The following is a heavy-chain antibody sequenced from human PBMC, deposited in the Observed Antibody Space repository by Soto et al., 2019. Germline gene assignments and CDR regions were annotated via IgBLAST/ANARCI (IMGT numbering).Heavy chain of an antibody. CDR2: IIPIFGTA. J-gene: IGHJ4*02. CDR3: ARVDCSGGSCYSPPTAFDS. D-gene: IGHD2-15*01. Sequence: QVQLVQSGAEVKKPGPSVKVSCKASGGTFSSYAISWVRQAPGHELEWMGGIIPIFGTANYAQKSQGRVKITADESTSTAFMELCSPRSEDAAVYYCARVDCSGGSCYSPPTAFDSWGQGTLVTVSS. CDR1: GGTFSSYA. V-gene: IGHV1-69*01.